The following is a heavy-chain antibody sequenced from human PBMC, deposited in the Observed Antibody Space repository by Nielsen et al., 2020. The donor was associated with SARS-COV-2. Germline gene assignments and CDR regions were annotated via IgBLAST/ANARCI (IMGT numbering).Heavy chain of an antibody. CDR3: ARDLTQQLVRWGPYYYYGMDV. V-gene: IGHV4-39*02. D-gene: IGHD6-13*01. J-gene: IGHJ6*02. CDR2: IYYSGST. Sequence: SETLSLTCTVSGGSISSSSYYWGWIRQPPGKGLEWIGSIYYSGSTYYNPSLKSRVTISVDTSKNQFSLKLSSVTAADTAVYYCARDLTQQLVRWGPYYYYGMDVWGQGTTVTVSS. CDR1: GGSISSSSYY.